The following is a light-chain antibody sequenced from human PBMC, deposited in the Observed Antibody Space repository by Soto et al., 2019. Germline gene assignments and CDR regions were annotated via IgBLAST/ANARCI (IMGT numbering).Light chain of an antibody. CDR1: QSFSSN. CDR3: QQYNNWPPIT. Sequence: EIVMTQSPATLSVSPGESATLSCRASQSFSSNLAWYQQKPGQAPRLLIYGASTRATGVPDRFSGSGSGTEFTLTISSLQSEDFAVYYCQQYNNWPPITFGQGTRLEIK. V-gene: IGKV3-15*01. J-gene: IGKJ5*01. CDR2: GAS.